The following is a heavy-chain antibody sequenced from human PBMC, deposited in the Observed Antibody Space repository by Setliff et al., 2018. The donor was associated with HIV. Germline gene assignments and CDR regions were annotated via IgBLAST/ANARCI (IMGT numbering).Heavy chain of an antibody. J-gene: IGHJ3*02. Sequence: GESLTISCAASGFTFSPFWMHWVRQAPGKGLVWVSHMNSDGSTTTYADSVRGRFTISRDNAKNTLYLQMNSLRADDTAVYYCARDRGRPDAFDIWGQGTMVTVS. V-gene: IGHV3-74*01. CDR3: ARDRGRPDAFDI. CDR2: MNSDGSTT. CDR1: GFTFSPFW. D-gene: IGHD1-26*01.